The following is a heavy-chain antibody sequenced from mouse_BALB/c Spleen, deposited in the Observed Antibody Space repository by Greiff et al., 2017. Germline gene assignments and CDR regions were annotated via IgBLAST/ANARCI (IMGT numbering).Heavy chain of an antibody. J-gene: IGHJ3*01. CDR1: GFTFSSFG. CDR3: AMYGLAY. D-gene: IGHD1-1*01. CDR2: ISSGSSTI. V-gene: IGHV5-17*02. Sequence: EVKLMESGGGLVQPGGSRKLSCAASGFTFSSFGMHWVRQAPEKGLEWVAYISSGSSTIYYADTVKGRFTISRDNPKNTLFLQMTSLRSEDTAMYYCAMYGLAYWGQGTLVTVSA.